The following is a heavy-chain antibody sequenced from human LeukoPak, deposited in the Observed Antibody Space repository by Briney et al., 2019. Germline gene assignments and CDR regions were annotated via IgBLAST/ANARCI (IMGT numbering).Heavy chain of an antibody. CDR2: ISSSSAYI. V-gene: IGHV3-21*01. CDR1: GFTFSTYS. D-gene: IGHD3-22*01. J-gene: IGHJ5*02. Sequence: PGGSLRLSCAASGFTFSTYSMNWVRQAPGKGLELVSSISSSSAYIYYADSVKGRFTISRDNAKNSLYLQMNSLRAEDTAVYYCARDGDTDYYDSSGYILENWFDPWGQGTLVTVSS. CDR3: ARDGDTDYYDSSGYILENWFDP.